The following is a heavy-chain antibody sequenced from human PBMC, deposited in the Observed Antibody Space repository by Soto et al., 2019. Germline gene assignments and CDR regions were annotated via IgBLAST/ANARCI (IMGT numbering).Heavy chain of an antibody. CDR2: INPNSGGT. D-gene: IGHD5-12*01. CDR1: GYTFTGYY. CDR3: AREAKDGYNLSY. J-gene: IGHJ4*02. Sequence: ASVKVSCKASGYTFTGYYMHWVRQAPGQGLEWMGWINPNSGGTNYAQKFQGWVTMTRDTSISTAYMELSRLRSDDTAVYYCAREAKDGYNLSYWGQGTLVTVSS. V-gene: IGHV1-2*04.